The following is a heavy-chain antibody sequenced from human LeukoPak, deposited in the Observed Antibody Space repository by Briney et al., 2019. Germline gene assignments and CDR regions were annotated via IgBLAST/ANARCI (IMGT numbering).Heavy chain of an antibody. V-gene: IGHV3-23*01. J-gene: IGHJ4*02. CDR3: AKVGDSSGYYYNY. Sequence: PGGSLRFSCAASGFTFSSYAMSWVRQAPGKGLEWVSAISGSGGSTYYADSVKGRFTISRDNSKNTLYLQMNSLRADDTAVYYCAKVGDSSGYYYNYWGQGTLVTVSS. CDR1: GFTFSSYA. D-gene: IGHD3-22*01. CDR2: ISGSGGST.